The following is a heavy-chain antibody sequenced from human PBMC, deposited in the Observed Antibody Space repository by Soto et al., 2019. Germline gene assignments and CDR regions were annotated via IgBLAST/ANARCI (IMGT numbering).Heavy chain of an antibody. Sequence: QVQLVQSGAELKKPGASVKVSCKTSCYIFTNFGISWVRQAPGQGLEWMGWISPYTYRTNYVQKFRDRITMTTDTSTITVYMELRNLRSDDTAIYYCARDPIRYFDFWGQGSLVTVSS. V-gene: IGHV1-18*01. CDR1: CYIFTNFG. J-gene: IGHJ4*02. CDR2: ISPYTYRT. CDR3: ARDPIRYFDF.